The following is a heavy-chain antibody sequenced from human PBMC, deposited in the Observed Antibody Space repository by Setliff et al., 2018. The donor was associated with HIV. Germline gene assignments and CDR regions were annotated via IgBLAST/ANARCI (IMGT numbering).Heavy chain of an antibody. CDR2: FDDSGSI. V-gene: IGHV4-34*01. J-gene: IGHJ5*02. CDR3: ARVKSIKTTLVRLWPRFDL. CDR1: TESLTRYD. D-gene: IGHD3-10*01. Sequence: SETLSLTCAVYTESLTRYDWAWIRQSPEKGLEWIGEFDDSGSIIYNPSLQSRVTMSVDTSKNQFSLKVRSLTAADTGLYYCARVKSIKTTLVRLWPRFDLWGQGTLVTVSS.